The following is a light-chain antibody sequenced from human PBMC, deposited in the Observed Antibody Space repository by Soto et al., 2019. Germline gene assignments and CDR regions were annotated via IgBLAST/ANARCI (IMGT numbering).Light chain of an antibody. Sequence: EIVLTQSPGTLSLSPGERATLSCRASQSVSSSYLAWYQQTPGQAPRLLIYGASSRASGISDMFSGSGSGTDFTLTISRLEPEDVAVYYRQQYGSSPLTFGPGTKVDIK. J-gene: IGKJ3*01. CDR1: QSVSSSY. CDR3: QQYGSSPLT. CDR2: GAS. V-gene: IGKV3-20*01.